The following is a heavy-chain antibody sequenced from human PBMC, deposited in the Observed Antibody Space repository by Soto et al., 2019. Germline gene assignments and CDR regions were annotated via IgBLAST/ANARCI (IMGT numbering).Heavy chain of an antibody. Sequence: SVKVSCKASGGTFSSYAISWVLQAPGQGLEWMGGIIPIFGTANYAQKFQGRVTITADESTSTAYMELSSLRSEDTAVYYCARANSNLDAFDIWGQGTMVTVSS. D-gene: IGHD3-22*01. CDR2: IIPIFGTA. J-gene: IGHJ3*02. V-gene: IGHV1-69*13. CDR1: GGTFSSYA. CDR3: ARANSNLDAFDI.